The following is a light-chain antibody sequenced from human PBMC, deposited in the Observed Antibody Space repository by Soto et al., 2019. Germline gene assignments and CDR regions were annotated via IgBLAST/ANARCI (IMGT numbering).Light chain of an antibody. CDR2: DVS. J-gene: IGLJ2*01. CDR1: SSDVGGYNY. Sequence: QSALTQPRSVSGSPGQSVTLSCTGTSSDVGGYNYVSWYQQHPGKAPKLMIYDVSKRPSGVPDRFSGSKSGNTASLTISGLQAEDEADYYCCSYAGSYTWGVXGXGXQLTVL. CDR3: CSYAGSYTWGV. V-gene: IGLV2-11*01.